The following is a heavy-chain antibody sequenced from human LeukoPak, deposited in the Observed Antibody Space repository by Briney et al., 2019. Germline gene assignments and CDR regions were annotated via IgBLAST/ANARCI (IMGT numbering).Heavy chain of an antibody. CDR1: GGSISSSNW. CDR2: IYHSGST. V-gene: IGHV4-4*02. Sequence: SETLSLTCAVSGGSISSSNWWSWVRQPPGKGLEWIGEIYHSGSTNYNPSLKSQVTISVDKSKNQFSLKLSSVTAADTAVYYCARLRKDGPSPYYYYGMDVWGKGTTVTVSS. CDR3: ARLRKDGPSPYYYYGMDV. J-gene: IGHJ6*04. D-gene: IGHD4-17*01.